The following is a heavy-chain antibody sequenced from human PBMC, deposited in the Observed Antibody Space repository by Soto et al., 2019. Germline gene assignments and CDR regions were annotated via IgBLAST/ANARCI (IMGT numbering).Heavy chain of an antibody. CDR1: GFTFSSYG. CDR3: AKDQSGYNWNDAGLDY. Sequence: QVQLVESGGGVVQPGRSLRLSCAASGFTFSSYGMHWVRQAPGKGLEWVAVISYDGSNKYYADSVKGRFTISRDNSKNTLYLQMNSLRAEDTAVYYCAKDQSGYNWNDAGLDYWGQGTLVTVSS. J-gene: IGHJ4*02. D-gene: IGHD1-20*01. CDR2: ISYDGSNK. V-gene: IGHV3-30*18.